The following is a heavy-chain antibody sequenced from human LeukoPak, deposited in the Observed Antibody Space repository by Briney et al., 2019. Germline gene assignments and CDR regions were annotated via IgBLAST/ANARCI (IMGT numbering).Heavy chain of an antibody. CDR3: ASASVGDIGYCSSTSCYTPDY. D-gene: IGHD2-2*02. Sequence: GASVKVSCKASGGTFSSYAISWVRQAPGQGLEWMGGIIPICGTANYAQKFQGRVTITTDESTSTAYMELSSLRSEDTAVYYCASASVGDIGYCSSTSCYTPDYWGQGTLVTVSS. V-gene: IGHV1-69*05. CDR1: GGTFSSYA. J-gene: IGHJ4*02. CDR2: IIPICGTA.